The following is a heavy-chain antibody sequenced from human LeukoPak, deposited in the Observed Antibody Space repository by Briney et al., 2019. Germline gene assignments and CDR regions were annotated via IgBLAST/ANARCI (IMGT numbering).Heavy chain of an antibody. CDR1: GFTFNGYS. V-gene: IGHV3-21*01. CDR3: ARNRGDPSYFDY. CDR2: ISTSSSYI. J-gene: IGHJ4*02. D-gene: IGHD4-17*01. Sequence: KPGGSLRLSCTASGFTFNGYSMNWVRQAPGKGLEWVSSISTSSSYIYDADPVKGRFTISRNNPKNSLYLQMNSLRAEDTAVYYCARNRGDPSYFDYWGQGTLVTVSS.